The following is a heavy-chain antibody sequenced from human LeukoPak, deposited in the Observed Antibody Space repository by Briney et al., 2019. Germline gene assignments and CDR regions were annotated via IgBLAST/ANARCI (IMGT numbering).Heavy chain of an antibody. V-gene: IGHV4-34*01. D-gene: IGHD3-3*01. J-gene: IGHJ3*02. CDR1: GGSFSGYY. CDR2: INHSGST. CDR3: ARGGRGFWSGYAARAFDI. Sequence: SETLSLTCAVYGGSFSGYYWSWIRQPPGKGLEWIAEINHSGSTNYNPSLKSRVTISVDTSKNQFSLKLSSVTAADTAVYYCARGGRGFWSGYAARAFDIWGQGTMVTVSS.